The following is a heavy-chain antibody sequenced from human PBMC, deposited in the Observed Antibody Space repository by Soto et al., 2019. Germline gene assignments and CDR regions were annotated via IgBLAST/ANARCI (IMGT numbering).Heavy chain of an antibody. CDR1: EFSVSSYY. CDR3: ARFYGAGSWVFEY. V-gene: IGHV3-53*01. J-gene: IGHJ4*02. CDR2: IYSDGTT. D-gene: IGHD3-10*01. Sequence: EVLLVESGGGLIQPGGSLRLSCAVTEFSVSSYYMSWVRQAPGKGLEWVAVIYSDGTTYHADSVKGRFTISRDNFMNTLYLQMNSLRAADTAVYQCARFYGAGSWVFEYWGQGTLVTVSS.